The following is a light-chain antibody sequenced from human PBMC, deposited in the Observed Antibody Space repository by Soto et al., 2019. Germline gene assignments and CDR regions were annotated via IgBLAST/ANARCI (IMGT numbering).Light chain of an antibody. CDR3: QKYNNWPPWT. J-gene: IGKJ1*01. CDR2: GAS. CDR1: QSVSSSY. V-gene: IGKV3-20*01. Sequence: ELVLTQSPGTLSLSPGERATLSCRASQSVSSSYLAWYQQKPGQAPRLLIYGASSRATGIPDRFSGSGSGTEFTLTISRLQSEDFAVYYCQKYNNWPPWTFGQGTKVDIK.